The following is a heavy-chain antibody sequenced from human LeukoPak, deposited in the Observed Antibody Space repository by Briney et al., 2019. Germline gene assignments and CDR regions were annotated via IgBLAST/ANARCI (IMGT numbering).Heavy chain of an antibody. CDR3: ARVYDSSGYYYRGAFDI. V-gene: IGHV1-69*13. Sequence: GASVNVSCKASGGTFSSYAISRVRQAPGQGLEWMGGIIPIFGTANYAQKFQGRVTITADESTSTAYMELSSLRSEDTAVYYCARVYDSSGYYYRGAFDIWGQGTMVTVSS. D-gene: IGHD3-22*01. CDR2: IIPIFGTA. J-gene: IGHJ3*02. CDR1: GGTFSSYA.